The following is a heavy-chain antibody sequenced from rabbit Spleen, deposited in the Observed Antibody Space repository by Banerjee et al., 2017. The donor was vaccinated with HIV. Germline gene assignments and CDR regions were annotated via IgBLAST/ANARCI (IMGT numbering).Heavy chain of an antibody. CDR2: IYTGNNKN. CDR3: ARDAGSVWGIVSFYFSL. Sequence: QEQLVESGGGLVQPGGSLKLSCKASGFSFSNSYDMCWVRQAPGKGLEWIGCIYTGNNKNYYASWAKGRFTISKTSSTMVTLQMTSLTAADTATYFCARDAGSVWGIVSFYFSLWGQGTLVTVS. V-gene: IGHV1S45*01. CDR1: GFSFSNSYD. J-gene: IGHJ4*01. D-gene: IGHD4-2*01.